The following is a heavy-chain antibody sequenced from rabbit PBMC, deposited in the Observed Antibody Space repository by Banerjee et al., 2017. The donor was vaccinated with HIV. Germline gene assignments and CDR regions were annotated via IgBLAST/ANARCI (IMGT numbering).Heavy chain of an antibody. J-gene: IGHJ6*01. CDR1: GLDFSSGYW. D-gene: IGHD1-1*01. Sequence: EESGGDLVQPEGSLTLTCTASGLDFSSGYWISWVRQAPGKGLEWIAWIYGGDGDTYYASWAKGRFTISKTSSTTVTLQMTSLTAADTATYLCARWYASSSGSWYGMDLWGQGTLVTVS. CDR2: IYGGDGDT. V-gene: IGHV1S45*01. CDR3: ARWYASSSGSWYGMDL.